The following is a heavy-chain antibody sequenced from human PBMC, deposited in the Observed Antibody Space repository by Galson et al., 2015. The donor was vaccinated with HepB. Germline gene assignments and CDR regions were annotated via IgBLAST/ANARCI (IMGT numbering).Heavy chain of an antibody. CDR3: AKHPYLHSALAGTMAGFDY. CDR1: GFVFSNYY. D-gene: IGHD6-19*01. CDR2: VRRSGSST. J-gene: IGHJ4*02. Sequence: SLRLSCEASGFVFSNYYMLWVRQAPGKGLEWVSAVRRSGSSTYYADSVKGRFPISRDTSKNTLYLQMNSLGAEDTALYYCAKHPYLHSALAGTMAGFDYWGQGTLVTVSS. V-gene: IGHV3-NL1*01.